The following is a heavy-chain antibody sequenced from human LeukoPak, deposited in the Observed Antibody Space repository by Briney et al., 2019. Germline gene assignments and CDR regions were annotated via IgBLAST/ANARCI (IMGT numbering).Heavy chain of an antibody. V-gene: IGHV3-21*01. CDR2: ISSSSSYI. J-gene: IGHJ4*02. Sequence: GGSLRLSCAASGFTFSSYSMNWVRQAPGKGLEWVSSISSSSSYIYYADSVKGRFTISRDNAKNSLYLQMNSLRAEDTAVYYCARDLRQNSYGGPIDYWGQGTLVTVSS. CDR3: ARDLRQNSYGGPIDY. D-gene: IGHD4-23*01. CDR1: GFTFSSYS.